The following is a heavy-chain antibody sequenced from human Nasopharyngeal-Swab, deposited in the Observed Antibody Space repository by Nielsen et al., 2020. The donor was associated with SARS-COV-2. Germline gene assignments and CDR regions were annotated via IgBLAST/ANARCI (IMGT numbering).Heavy chain of an antibody. CDR2: IYSGGDT. J-gene: IGHJ4*02. CDR1: GFTVSSQY. CDR3: ARGEGGFDPLDC. V-gene: IGHV3-53*01. Sequence: GESLKISCAASGFTVSSQYLNWVRQAPGKGLEWVSLIYSGGDTDYADSVKGRFIMSRDKSKNTLYLQMNRLRAEDTAVYYCARGEGGFDPLDCWGQGTLVTVSS. D-gene: IGHD2-15*01.